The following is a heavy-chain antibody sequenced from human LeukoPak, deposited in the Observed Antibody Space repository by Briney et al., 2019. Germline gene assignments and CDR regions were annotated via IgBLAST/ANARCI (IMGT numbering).Heavy chain of an antibody. V-gene: IGHV3-30*04. CDR1: GFTFSDYT. CDR3: ARANSSSWHYFDC. J-gene: IGHJ4*02. Sequence: GGSLRLSCAASGFTFSDYTMHWVRQAPGKGLEWVAVISYDGGQKYHADSVKGRFTISRDNSKNTVSLQMNSLRAEDTAVFYCARANSSSWHYFDCWGQGTLVTVSS. D-gene: IGHD6-13*01. CDR2: ISYDGGQK.